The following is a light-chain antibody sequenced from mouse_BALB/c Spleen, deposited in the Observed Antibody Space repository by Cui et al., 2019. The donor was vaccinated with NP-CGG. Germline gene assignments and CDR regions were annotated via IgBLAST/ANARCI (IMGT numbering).Light chain of an antibody. CDR1: TGAVTTSNY. CDR2: GTN. J-gene: IGLJ1*01. Sequence: VLTQESALTTSPGETVTLTCRSSTGAVTTSNYANWVQEKPDHLFTGLIGGTNNRPPGVPARFSGSLIGDKAALTITGAQTEDEAIYFCALWYSNHWVFGGGTKLTVL. V-gene: IGLV1*01. CDR3: ALWYSNHWV.